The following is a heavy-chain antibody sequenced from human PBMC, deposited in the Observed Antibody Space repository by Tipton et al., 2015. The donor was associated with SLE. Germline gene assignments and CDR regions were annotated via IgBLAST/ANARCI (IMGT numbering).Heavy chain of an antibody. D-gene: IGHD3-22*01. CDR3: AKGNYYDTSAYWDH. CDR1: GFTFSSYG. CDR2: ISAGGSI. J-gene: IGHJ4*02. Sequence: SLRLSCAASGFTFSSYGMHWVRQAPGKGLEWVSVISAGGSIYYADSVKGRFTISRDNSENTLFLQMNSLRAEDTAIYYCAKGNYYDTSAYWDHWGQGTLVTVSS. V-gene: IGHV3-23*01.